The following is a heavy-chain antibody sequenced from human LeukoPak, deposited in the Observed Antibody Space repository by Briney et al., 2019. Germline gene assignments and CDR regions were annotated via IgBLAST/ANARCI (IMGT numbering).Heavy chain of an antibody. CDR2: IRSKAYGGTT. Sequence: PGRSLRLSCTASGFTFGDYAMSWVRQAPGKGLEWVGFIRSKAYGGTTEYAASVKGRFTISRDDSKSIAYLQMNSLKTEDTAVYYCTRPRDGYNFLDYRGQGTLVTVSS. J-gene: IGHJ4*02. D-gene: IGHD5-24*01. CDR1: GFTFGDYA. V-gene: IGHV3-49*04. CDR3: TRPRDGYNFLDY.